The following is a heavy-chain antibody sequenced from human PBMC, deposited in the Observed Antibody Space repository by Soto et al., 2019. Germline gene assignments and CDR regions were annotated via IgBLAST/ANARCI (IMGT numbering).Heavy chain of an antibody. CDR2: IYYSGST. D-gene: IGHD4-17*01. J-gene: IGHJ4*02. CDR3: ARSLRWRFDY. CDR1: GGSISSSSYY. V-gene: IGHV4-39*01. Sequence: SETLSLTCTFSGGSISSSSYYWGWIRQPPGKGLEWIGSIYYSGSTYYNPSLKSRVTISVDTSKNQFSLKLSSVTAADTAVYYCARSLRWRFDYWGQGTLVTVSS.